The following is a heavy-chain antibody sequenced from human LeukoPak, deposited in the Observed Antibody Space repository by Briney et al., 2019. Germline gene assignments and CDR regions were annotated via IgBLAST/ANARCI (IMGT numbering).Heavy chain of an antibody. D-gene: IGHD3-22*01. V-gene: IGHV1-2*02. CDR2: ISPNSGGT. CDR3: ARDLPGYYYDSSGYPHPIAFDI. CDR1: GYTFTGYY. Sequence: ASVKVSCKASGYTFTGYYMHWVRQAPGQGLEWMGWISPNSGGTNYAQKFQGRVTMTRDTSISTAYMELNRLRSDDTAVYYCARDLPGYYYDSSGYPHPIAFDIWGQGTMVTVSS. J-gene: IGHJ3*02.